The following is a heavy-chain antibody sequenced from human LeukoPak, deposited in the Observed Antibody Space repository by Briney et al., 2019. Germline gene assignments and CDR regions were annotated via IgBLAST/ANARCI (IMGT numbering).Heavy chain of an antibody. D-gene: IGHD2/OR15-2a*01. J-gene: IGHJ4*02. CDR1: GYTFTSYD. Sequence: GASVKVSCKASGYTFTSYDINWVRQATGQGLEWMGWMNPNSGNTGYAQKFQGRVTMTRNTSISTAYMELSSLRSEDTAVYYCATSQEYVGTPYYFDYWGQGTLVTVSS. V-gene: IGHV1-8*01. CDR2: MNPNSGNT. CDR3: ATSQEYVGTPYYFDY.